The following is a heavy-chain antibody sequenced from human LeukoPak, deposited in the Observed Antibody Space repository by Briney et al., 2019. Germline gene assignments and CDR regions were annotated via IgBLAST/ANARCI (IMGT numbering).Heavy chain of an antibody. D-gene: IGHD2-2*01. CDR1: LGTFSIYA. J-gene: IGHJ6*04. Sequence: SVKLSCEVSLGTFSIYAITCGPQTPGQGLEWMGDIVPIVGTANYAQQFQGRVTITADASTSTAYLETSSLGSEDTAVYYCASCSTRCYAVDYYYSGMDVGGEGTTVTVSS. CDR2: IVPIVGTA. CDR3: ASCSTRCYAVDYYYSGMDV. V-gene: IGHV1-69*13.